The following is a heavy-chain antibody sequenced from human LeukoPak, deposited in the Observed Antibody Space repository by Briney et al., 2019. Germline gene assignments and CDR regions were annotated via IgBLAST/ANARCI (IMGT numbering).Heavy chain of an antibody. CDR3: ARDGPLVRMITFGNDAFDI. Sequence: GGSLRLSCAASGFTFSSYSMNWVRQAPGKGLEWVSYISSSSSTIYYADSVEGRFTISRDNAKNSLYLQMNSLRDEDTAVYYCARDGPLVRMITFGNDAFDIWGQGTMVTVSS. D-gene: IGHD3-16*01. V-gene: IGHV3-48*02. CDR2: ISSSSSTI. J-gene: IGHJ3*02. CDR1: GFTFSSYS.